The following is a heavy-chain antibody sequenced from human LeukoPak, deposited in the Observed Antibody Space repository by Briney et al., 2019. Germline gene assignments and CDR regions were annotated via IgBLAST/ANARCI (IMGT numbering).Heavy chain of an antibody. CDR2: IYYTGRT. V-gene: IGHV4-39*01. CDR1: GDSFSRNTYS. Sequence: SETLSLTCTVSGDSFSRNTYSCGWIRQPPGKGLEWIGSIYYTGRTFYNPSLKSRVTISVDTSKNQFSLKLSSVTAADTAEYYCARRGSMGGSFVGAFDIWGQGTMATVSS. D-gene: IGHD1-26*01. CDR3: ARRGSMGGSFVGAFDI. J-gene: IGHJ3*02.